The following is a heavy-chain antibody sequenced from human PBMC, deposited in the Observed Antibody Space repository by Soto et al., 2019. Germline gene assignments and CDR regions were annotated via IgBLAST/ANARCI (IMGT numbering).Heavy chain of an antibody. D-gene: IGHD3-22*01. J-gene: IGHJ5*01. CDR3: STRAYDTSGYYRFDP. Sequence: SETLSLTCAVYGGSLSGHSWTWIRQSPGKGLEWIGDINHSGRVNYSRSLKSRVTIALDTSKNQFSLTLSAVTAADTAMYYCSTRAYDTSGYYRFDPRGQGPLVTVSS. CDR1: GGSLSGHS. V-gene: IGHV4-34*01. CDR2: INHSGRV.